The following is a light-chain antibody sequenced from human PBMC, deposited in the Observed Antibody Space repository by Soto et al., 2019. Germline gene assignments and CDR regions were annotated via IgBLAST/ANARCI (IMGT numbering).Light chain of an antibody. CDR1: QSVSSSY. V-gene: IGKV3-15*01. J-gene: IGKJ4*01. CDR2: GAF. CDR3: QHYNNWPLT. Sequence: EIVLTQSPGTLSLSPGERATLSCRASQSVSSSYLAWYQQKPGQAPRLLIYGAFTRATGIPARFSGSGSGTEFTLTISSLQSEDFAVYYCQHYNNWPLTFGGGTKVDI.